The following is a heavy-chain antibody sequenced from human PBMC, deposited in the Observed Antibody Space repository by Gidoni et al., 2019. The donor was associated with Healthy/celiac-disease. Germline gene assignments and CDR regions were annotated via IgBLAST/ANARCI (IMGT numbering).Heavy chain of an antibody. CDR2: INAGNGNT. Sequence: QVQLVQSGAEVKKPGASVKVSCKASGYTFTGYAMHWVRQATGQRLEWMGWINAGNGNTKYSQKFQGRVTITRDTSASTAYMELSSLRSEDTAVYYCARDYYGSGWYFDYWGQGTLVTVSS. CDR3: ARDYYGSGWYFDY. D-gene: IGHD6-19*01. J-gene: IGHJ4*02. V-gene: IGHV1-3*01. CDR1: GYTFTGYA.